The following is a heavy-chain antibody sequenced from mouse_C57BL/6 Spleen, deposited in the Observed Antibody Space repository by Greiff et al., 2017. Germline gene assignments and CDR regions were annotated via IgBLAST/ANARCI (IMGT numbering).Heavy chain of an antibody. CDR2: IYWDDDK. Sequence: QVTLKESGPGILQSSQTLSLTCSFSGFSLSTSGMGVSWIRQPSGKGLEWLAHIYWDDDKRYNPSLQSRLTISKDTSRNQVFLKITRVDTADTATYYCARRAPYYGSSYWYFDVWGTGTTVTVSS. J-gene: IGHJ1*03. V-gene: IGHV8-12*01. CDR1: GFSLSTSGMG. D-gene: IGHD1-1*01. CDR3: ARRAPYYGSSYWYFDV.